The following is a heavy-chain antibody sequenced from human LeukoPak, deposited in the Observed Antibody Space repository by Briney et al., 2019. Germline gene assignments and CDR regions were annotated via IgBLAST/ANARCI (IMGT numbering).Heavy chain of an antibody. V-gene: IGHV3-23*01. J-gene: IGHJ6*03. Sequence: PGGSLRLSCAVSGFTFNNYGMSWVRQAPGMGLEWVSAIADGGETTYYADSVKGRFTISRDYSKNTLHLQMNSVRAEDTAVYYCARVAALGGYYYMDVWGKGTTVTVSS. CDR2: IADGGETT. CDR3: ARVAALGGYYYMDV. D-gene: IGHD3-10*01. CDR1: GFTFNNYG.